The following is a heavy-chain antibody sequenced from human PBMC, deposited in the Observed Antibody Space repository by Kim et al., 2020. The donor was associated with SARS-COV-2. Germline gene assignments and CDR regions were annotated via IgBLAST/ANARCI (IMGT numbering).Heavy chain of an antibody. Sequence: GGSLRLSCAASGFTVSSNYMSWVRQAPGKGLEWVSVIYSGGSTYYADAVKGRFTISRDNSKNTLYLQMNSLRAEDTAVYYCASDGGSAYYYYMDVWGKGTADSVSS. CDR2: IYSGGST. CDR1: GFTVSSNY. D-gene: IGHD3-16*01. V-gene: IGHV3-53*01. CDR3: ASDGGSAYYYYMDV. J-gene: IGHJ6*03.